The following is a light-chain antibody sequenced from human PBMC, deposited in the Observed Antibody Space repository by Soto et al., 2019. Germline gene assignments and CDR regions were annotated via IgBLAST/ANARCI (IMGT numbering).Light chain of an antibody. J-gene: IGKJ4*01. V-gene: IGKV1-5*03. CDR2: KAS. Sequence: DIQMTQSPSTLSASVGDSVTITCRASQSISTWLAWYQQKPGKAPKLLIYKASSLEAEVPSRFSGSGAGTEVNLSISSLQPYDFATYYCQQYNPYPLTFGGGTTVEIK. CDR3: QQYNPYPLT. CDR1: QSISTW.